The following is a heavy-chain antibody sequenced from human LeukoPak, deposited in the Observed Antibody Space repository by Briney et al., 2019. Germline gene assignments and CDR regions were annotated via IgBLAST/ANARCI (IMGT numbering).Heavy chain of an antibody. J-gene: IGHJ6*02. CDR2: IYPGGSDT. D-gene: IGHD2-15*01. CDR1: EYSFTSYW. Sequence: GDSRKISGQGSEYSFTSYWIGWARQMPGKGLEWMEIIYPGGSDTTYSPSFQGHVTISADKSISNAYLQWSSLKASDTAMYYCASRSGRGLYGMDVWGLGTKVTVSS. V-gene: IGHV5-51*01. CDR3: ASRSGRGLYGMDV.